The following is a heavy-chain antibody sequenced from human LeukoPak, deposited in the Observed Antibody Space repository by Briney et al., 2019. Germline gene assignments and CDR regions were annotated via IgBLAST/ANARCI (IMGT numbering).Heavy chain of an antibody. D-gene: IGHD6-13*01. J-gene: IGHJ4*02. V-gene: IGHV1-8*03. Sequence: ASVKVSCKASGYTFTSYDINWVRQATGQGLEWMGWMNPNSGNTGYAQKFQGRVTITRNTSIRTAYMELSSQRSEDTAVYYCAIFISSAAEFDYWGQGTLVTVSS. CDR3: AIFISSAAEFDY. CDR1: GYTFTSYD. CDR2: MNPNSGNT.